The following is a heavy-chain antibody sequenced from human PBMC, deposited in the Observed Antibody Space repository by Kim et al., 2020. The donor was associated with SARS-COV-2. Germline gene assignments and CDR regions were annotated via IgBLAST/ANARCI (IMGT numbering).Heavy chain of an antibody. D-gene: IGHD6-19*01. J-gene: IGHJ4*02. Sequence: YYADSVKGRFTISRDNSKNTLYLQMNSLRAEDTAVYYCARWGLAVAGLDYWGQGTLVTVSS. CDR3: ARWGLAVAGLDY. V-gene: IGHV3-33*01.